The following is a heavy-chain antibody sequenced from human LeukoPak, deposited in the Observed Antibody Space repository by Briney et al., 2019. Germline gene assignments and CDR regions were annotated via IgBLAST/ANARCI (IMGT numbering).Heavy chain of an antibody. CDR1: GFTFSSYG. D-gene: IGHD3-9*01. CDR3: AKSLDFDWLGYYYYGMDV. Sequence: GRSLRLSCAASGFTFSSYGMHWVRQAPGKGLEWVAVISYDGSNKYYADSVKGRFTISRDNSKNTLYLQMNSLRAEDTAVYYCAKSLDFDWLGYYYYGMDVWGQGTTVTVSS. CDR2: ISYDGSNK. V-gene: IGHV3-30*18. J-gene: IGHJ6*02.